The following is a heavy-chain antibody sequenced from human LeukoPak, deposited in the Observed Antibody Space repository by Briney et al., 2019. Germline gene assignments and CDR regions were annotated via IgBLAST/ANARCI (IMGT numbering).Heavy chain of an antibody. CDR2: KNPNSGRT. Sequence: GASVKVSCKASGYTFTSYDINLVRQATGQGLEWMGWKNPNSGRTGFAQKFQGRLTMTTNTSISTAYMELSSLTSEDTAVYYCARGPVSTHGMDVWGRGTTVTVSS. CDR1: GYTFTSYD. V-gene: IGHV1-8*01. CDR3: ARGPVSTHGMDV. D-gene: IGHD2-2*01. J-gene: IGHJ6*02.